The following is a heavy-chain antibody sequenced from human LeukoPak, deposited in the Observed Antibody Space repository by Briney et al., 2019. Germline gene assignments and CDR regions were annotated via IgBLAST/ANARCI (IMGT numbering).Heavy chain of an antibody. D-gene: IGHD2-2*01. CDR3: ASPACSSTSCYSGLDV. J-gene: IGHJ6*04. CDR1: GFTFSSYS. CDR2: ISSSSYI. Sequence: GGSLRLSCAASGFTFSSYSMNWVRQAPGKGLEWVSSISSSSYIYYADSVKGRFTISRDNAKNSLYLQMNSLRAEDTAVYYCASPACSSTSCYSGLDVWGKGTTVTVSS. V-gene: IGHV3-21*01.